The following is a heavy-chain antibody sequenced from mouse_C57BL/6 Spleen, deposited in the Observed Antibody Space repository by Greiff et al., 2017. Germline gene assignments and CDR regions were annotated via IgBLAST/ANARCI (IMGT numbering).Heavy chain of an antibody. Sequence: QVTLKVSGPGILQPSQTLSLTCSFSGFSLSTFGMGVGWIRQPSGKGLEWLAHIWWDDDKYYNPALKSRLTISKDTSKNQVFLKIANVDTADTATYDCARMGKPTYDSNQSLYYYAMDYWGQGTSVTVSS. CDR3: ARMGKPTYDSNQSLYYYAMDY. J-gene: IGHJ4*01. D-gene: IGHD2-5*01. CDR2: IWWDDDK. V-gene: IGHV8-8*01. CDR1: GFSLSTFGMG.